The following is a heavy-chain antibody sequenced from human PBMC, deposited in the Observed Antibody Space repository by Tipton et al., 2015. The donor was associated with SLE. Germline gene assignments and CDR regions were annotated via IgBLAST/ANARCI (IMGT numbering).Heavy chain of an antibody. D-gene: IGHD5-18*01. CDR1: GGSISSSSYY. CDR2: IYYSGST. J-gene: IGHJ6*03. V-gene: IGHV4-39*07. Sequence: TLSLTCTVSGGSISSSSYYWGWIRQPPGKGLEWIGSIYYSGSTYYNPSLKSRVTISVDTSKNQFSLKLSSVTAADTAVYYCARAGLGYTYYYYMDVWGKGTTVTVSS. CDR3: ARAGLGYTYYYYMDV.